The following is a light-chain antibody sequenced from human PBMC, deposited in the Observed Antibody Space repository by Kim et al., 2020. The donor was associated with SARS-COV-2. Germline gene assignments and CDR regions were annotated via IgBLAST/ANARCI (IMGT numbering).Light chain of an antibody. Sequence: QRVTISCSGDSSNIGAGFDVHWYRHLPGTAPKLLISANTNRPSGVPDRFSGSKSGTSASLAITGLQAEDEGDYYCQSYDNSLGHKVFGGGTKVTVL. V-gene: IGLV1-40*01. CDR3: QSYDNSLGHKV. J-gene: IGLJ3*02. CDR1: SSNIGAGFD. CDR2: ANT.